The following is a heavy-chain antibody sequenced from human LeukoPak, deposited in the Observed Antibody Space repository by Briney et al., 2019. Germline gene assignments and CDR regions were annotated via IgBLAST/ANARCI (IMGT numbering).Heavy chain of an antibody. D-gene: IGHD6-19*01. J-gene: IGHJ3*02. CDR2: ISSSGSTI. CDR3: ARGGPLYSSGWYAAFDI. Sequence: GGSLRLSCAASGFTFSSYEMNWVRQAPGKGLEWVSYISSSGSTIYYADSVKGRFTISRDNAKNSLYLQMNSLRAEDTAVYYCARGGPLYSSGWYAAFDIWGQGTMVTVSS. V-gene: IGHV3-48*03. CDR1: GFTFSSYE.